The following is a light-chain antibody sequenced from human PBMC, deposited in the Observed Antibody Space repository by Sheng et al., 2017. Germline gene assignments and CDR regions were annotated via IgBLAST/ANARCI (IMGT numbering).Light chain of an antibody. Sequence: EIVLTQSPDTLSLSPGERVTLSCRASQNVDSLLAWYQQKPGQAPRLVIHDASNRATGIPARFSGSGSGTDFTLTISSLEPEDFAVYSCQQRRSWPLTFGGGTKVEIK. J-gene: IGKJ4*01. CDR3: QQRRSWPLT. CDR1: QNVDSL. CDR2: DAS. V-gene: IGKV3-11*01.